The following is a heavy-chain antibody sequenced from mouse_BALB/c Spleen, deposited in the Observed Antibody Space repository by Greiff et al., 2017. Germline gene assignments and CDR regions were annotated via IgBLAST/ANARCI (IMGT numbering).Heavy chain of an antibody. J-gene: IGHJ3*01. CDR1: GYSITSGYY. Sequence: EVHLVESGPGLVKPSQSLSLTCSVTGYSITSGYYWNWIRQFPGNKLEWMGYISYDGSNNYNPSLKNRISITRDTSKNQFFLKLNSVTTEDTATYYCARAIYDGYSAWFAYWGQGTLVTVSA. V-gene: IGHV3-6*02. CDR2: ISYDGSN. D-gene: IGHD2-3*01. CDR3: ARAIYDGYSAWFAY.